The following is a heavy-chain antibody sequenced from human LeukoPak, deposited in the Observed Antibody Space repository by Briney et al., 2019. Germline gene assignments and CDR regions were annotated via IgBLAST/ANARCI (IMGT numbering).Heavy chain of an antibody. CDR2: IIPIFGTA. CDR1: GGTFSSYA. D-gene: IGHD6-19*01. J-gene: IGHJ4*02. V-gene: IGHV1-69*05. Sequence: GASVKVSCKASGGTFSSYAISWVRQAPGQGLEWMGGIIPIFGTANYEQKLQGRVTITMDESPSTAYMELSSLRSEDTAVYYCAKIWQSIIQVSWVGSMNYFDYWGQGTLVTVSS. CDR3: AKIWQSIIQVSWVGSMNYFDY.